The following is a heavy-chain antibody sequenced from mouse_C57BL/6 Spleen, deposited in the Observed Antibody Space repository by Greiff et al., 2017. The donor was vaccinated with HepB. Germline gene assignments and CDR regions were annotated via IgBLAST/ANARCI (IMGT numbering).Heavy chain of an antibody. J-gene: IGHJ1*03. CDR1: GYTFTSYW. V-gene: IGHV1-50*01. D-gene: IGHD1-1*01. Sequence: VQLQQPGAELVKPGASVKLSCKASGYTFTSYWMQWVKQRPGQGLEWIGEIDPSDSYTNYNQKFKGKATLTVDTSSSTAYMQLSSLTSEDSAVYYCARGDYGSPHWYFDVWGTGTTVTVSS. CDR3: ARGDYGSPHWYFDV. CDR2: IDPSDSYT.